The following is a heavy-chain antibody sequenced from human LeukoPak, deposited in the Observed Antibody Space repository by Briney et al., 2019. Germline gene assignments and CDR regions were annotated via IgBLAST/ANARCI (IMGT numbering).Heavy chain of an antibody. CDR1: AFTFCDYS. J-gene: IGHJ4*02. CDR3: ARDRLTSGSYFFDY. Sequence: GGSLTLSCAASAFTFCDYSMIWLRPAPGKGLEWCSYISGTSSTIYYADSVTGRFTISRDNAKNSTYLQMNSLRAEDTAGYYCARDRLTSGSYFFDYWGQGTLVTVSS. D-gene: IGHD1-1*01. CDR2: ISGTSSTI. V-gene: IGHV3-48*01.